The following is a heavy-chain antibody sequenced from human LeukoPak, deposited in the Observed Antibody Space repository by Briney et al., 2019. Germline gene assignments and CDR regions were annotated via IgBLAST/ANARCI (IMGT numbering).Heavy chain of an antibody. CDR3: AREEGPEVNDY. CDR2: IKQDGSEK. Sequence: QSGGSLRLSCAASGSTFSSYSMNWVRQAPGKGLEWVANIKQDGSEKNYVDSVKGRFTISRDNAKNSLYLQMNSLRAEDMAVYYCAREEGPEVNDYWGQGTLVTVSS. V-gene: IGHV3-7*01. J-gene: IGHJ4*02. CDR1: GSTFSSYS.